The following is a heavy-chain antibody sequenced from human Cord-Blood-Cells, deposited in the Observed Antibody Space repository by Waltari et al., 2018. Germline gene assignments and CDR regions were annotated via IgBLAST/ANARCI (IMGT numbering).Heavy chain of an antibody. CDR3: ASLTGGLYYFDY. D-gene: IGHD7-27*01. V-gene: IGHV1-2*02. Sequence: QVQLVQSGAEVKTPGASVKVSCKASGYPFTGHHMPWVRQAPGQGLEWMGWINPNSGGTNYAQKFQGRVTMTRDTSISTAYMELSRLRSDDTAVYYCASLTGGLYYFDYWGQGTLVTVSS. CDR2: INPNSGGT. J-gene: IGHJ4*02. CDR1: GYPFTGHH.